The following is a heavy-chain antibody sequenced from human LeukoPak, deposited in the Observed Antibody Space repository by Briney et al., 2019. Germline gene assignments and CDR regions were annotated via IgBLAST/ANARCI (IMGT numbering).Heavy chain of an antibody. D-gene: IGHD6-6*01. CDR3: ARDARSSSHLDY. J-gene: IGHJ4*02. Sequence: ASVKVSCKASGYTFTSYAMHWVRQAPGQRLEWMGWINADNGNTIYSQEFQGRVTITRDTSATTAYMELSSLRSEDMAVFYCARDARSSSHLDYWGQGTLVSVS. CDR2: INADNGNT. CDR1: GYTFTSYA. V-gene: IGHV1-3*03.